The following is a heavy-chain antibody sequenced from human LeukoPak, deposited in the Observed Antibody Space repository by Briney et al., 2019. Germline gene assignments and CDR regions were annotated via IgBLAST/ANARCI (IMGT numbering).Heavy chain of an antibody. CDR3: AKTPDIVVVTAITGSFDY. D-gene: IGHD2-21*02. J-gene: IGHJ4*02. V-gene: IGHV3-23*01. CDR2: ISGSGGST. Sequence: GALRLSCAASGFTFSSYAMSWVCQAPGKGLEWVSAISGSGGSTYYADSVKGRFTISRDNSKNTLYLQMNSLRAEDTAVYYCAKTPDIVVVTAITGSFDYWGQGTLVTVSS. CDR1: GFTFSSYA.